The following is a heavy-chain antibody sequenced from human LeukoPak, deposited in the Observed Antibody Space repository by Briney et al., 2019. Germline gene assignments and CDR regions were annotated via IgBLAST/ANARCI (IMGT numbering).Heavy chain of an antibody. CDR3: AREGGYSGYDYGMDV. CDR1: GGTFSSYA. D-gene: IGHD5-12*01. J-gene: IGHJ6*02. Sequence: SVKVSCKASGGTFSSYAISWVRQAPGQGLEWMGRIIPILGIANYAQKFQGRVTITADKSTSTAYMELSSLRSEDTAVYYCAREGGYSGYDYGMDVWGQGTTVTVSS. CDR2: IIPILGIA. V-gene: IGHV1-69*04.